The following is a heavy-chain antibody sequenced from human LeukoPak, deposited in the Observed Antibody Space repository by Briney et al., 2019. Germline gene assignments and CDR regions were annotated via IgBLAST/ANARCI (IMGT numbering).Heavy chain of an antibody. V-gene: IGHV4-34*01. Sequence: PSETLSLTCAVYGGSFSGYYWSWIRQPPGKGLEWIGEINHSGSTNYNPSLKSRVTISVDTSKNQFSLKLSSVTAADTAVYYCASGPKFHDYIWGSYPYSAFDVWGQGTMVTVPS. J-gene: IGHJ3*01. CDR1: GGSFSGYY. CDR2: INHSGST. CDR3: ASGPKFHDYIWGSYPYSAFDV. D-gene: IGHD3-16*01.